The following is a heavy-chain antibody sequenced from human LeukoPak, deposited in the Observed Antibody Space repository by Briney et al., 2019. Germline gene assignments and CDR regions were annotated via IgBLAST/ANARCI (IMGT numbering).Heavy chain of an antibody. J-gene: IGHJ4*02. V-gene: IGHV1-69*13. Sequence: SVKVSCKASGGTFSSYAISWVRQAPGQGREWMGGSIPIFGTANYAQKFQGRVTITADESTSTAYMELSSLRSEDTAVYYCARDTLPYYYDSRGYSWGQGTLVTVSS. CDR1: GGTFSSYA. CDR3: ARDTLPYYYDSRGYS. CDR2: SIPIFGTA. D-gene: IGHD3-22*01.